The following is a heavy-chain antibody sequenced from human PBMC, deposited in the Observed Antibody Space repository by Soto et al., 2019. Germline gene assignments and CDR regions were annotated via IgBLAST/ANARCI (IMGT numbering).Heavy chain of an antibody. Sequence: GGSLRLSCAASGFTFSSYAMHWVRQAPGKGLEWVAVISYDGSNKYYADSVKGRFTISRDNSKNTLYLQMNSLRAEDTAVYYCARSWKNIRSPLHDYFDYWGQGTLVTVSS. CDR3: ARSWKNIRSPLHDYFDY. D-gene: IGHD1-1*01. CDR2: ISYDGSNK. V-gene: IGHV3-30-3*01. CDR1: GFTFSSYA. J-gene: IGHJ4*02.